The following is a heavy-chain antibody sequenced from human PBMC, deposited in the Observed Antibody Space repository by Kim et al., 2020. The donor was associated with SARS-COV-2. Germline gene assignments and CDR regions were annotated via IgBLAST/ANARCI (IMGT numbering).Heavy chain of an antibody. CDR3: ARRLGSGWALDAFDI. D-gene: IGHD6-19*01. J-gene: IGHJ3*02. Sequence: GESLKISCKGSGYSFTSYWIGWVRQMPGKGLEWMGIIYPGDSDTRYSPSFQGQVTISADKSISTAYLQWSSLEASDTAMYYCARRLGSGWALDAFDIWGQGTMVTVSS. CDR2: IYPGDSDT. CDR1: GYSFTSYW. V-gene: IGHV5-51*01.